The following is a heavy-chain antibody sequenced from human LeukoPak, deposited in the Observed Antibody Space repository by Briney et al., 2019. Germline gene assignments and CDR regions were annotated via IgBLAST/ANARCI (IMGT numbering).Heavy chain of an antibody. Sequence: SETLSLTCAVYGGSFSGYYWSWIRQPPGKGLEWIGEINHSGSTNYNPSLKSRVTISVDTSKNQFSLKLSSVTAADTAVYYCARPRYSYGKYYFDYWGQGTLVTVSS. CDR1: GGSFSGYY. CDR3: ARPRYSYGKYYFDY. CDR2: INHSGST. V-gene: IGHV4-34*01. J-gene: IGHJ4*02. D-gene: IGHD5-18*01.